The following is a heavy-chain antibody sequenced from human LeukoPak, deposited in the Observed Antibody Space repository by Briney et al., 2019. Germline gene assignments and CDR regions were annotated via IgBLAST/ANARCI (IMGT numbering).Heavy chain of an antibody. D-gene: IGHD3-3*01. CDR3: ARDHYDFWSGYPTPFGMDV. J-gene: IGHJ6*02. Sequence: PSETLSLTCAVYGGSFSGYYWSWIRQPPGKGLEWIGEINHSGSTNYNPSLKSRVTISVDTSKNQFSLKLSSVTAADTAVYYCARDHYDFWSGYPTPFGMDVWGQGTTVTVSS. V-gene: IGHV4-34*01. CDR2: INHSGST. CDR1: GGSFSGYY.